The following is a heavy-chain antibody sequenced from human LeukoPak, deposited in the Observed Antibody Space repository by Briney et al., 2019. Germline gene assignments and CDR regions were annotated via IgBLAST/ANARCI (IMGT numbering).Heavy chain of an antibody. CDR2: IHYSGST. Sequence: PSETLSLTCTVSGGSISSYYWSWIRQPPGKGLEWIGYIHYSGSTNYNPSLKSRVTISVDTSKNQFSLKLSSVTAADTAVYYCARHRGGSRGAFDIWGQGTMVTVSS. CDR3: ARHRGGSRGAFDI. D-gene: IGHD2-15*01. CDR1: GGSISSYY. V-gene: IGHV4-59*08. J-gene: IGHJ3*02.